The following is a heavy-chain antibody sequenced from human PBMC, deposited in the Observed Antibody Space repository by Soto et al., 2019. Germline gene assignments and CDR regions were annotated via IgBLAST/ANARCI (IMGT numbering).Heavy chain of an antibody. J-gene: IGHJ4*02. D-gene: IGHD5-12*01. CDR3: ARARGGYNRGDFEF. V-gene: IGHV1-69*01. CDR1: GGTFSSYA. CDR2: IIPSFGTG. Sequence: QVQLVQSGAEAKRPGSSVKVSCKASGGTFSSYAISWVRQAPGQGLDWLGGIIPSFGTGNYQQNFQGRLTITADESTSTVDMELRGLTSGDTAVYYCARARGGYNRGDFEFWGQGTLVTVSS.